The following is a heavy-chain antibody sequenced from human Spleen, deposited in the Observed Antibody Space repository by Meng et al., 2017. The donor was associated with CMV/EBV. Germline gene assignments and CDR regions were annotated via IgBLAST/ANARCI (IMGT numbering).Heavy chain of an antibody. CDR1: GGSISSSSYY. CDR2: IYYSGST. J-gene: IGHJ4*02. V-gene: IGHV4-39*01. Sequence: SETLSLTCTVSGGSISSSSYYWAWIRQPPGKGLEWIGSIYYSGSTYYNPSLKSQVTISVDTSKNQFSLKLSSVTAADTAVYYCAGAMGYGSGSYAGCWGQGTLVTVSS. D-gene: IGHD3-10*01. CDR3: AGAMGYGSGSYAGC.